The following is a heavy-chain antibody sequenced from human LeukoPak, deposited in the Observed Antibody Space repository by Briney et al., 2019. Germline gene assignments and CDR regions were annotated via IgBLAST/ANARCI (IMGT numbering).Heavy chain of an antibody. Sequence: GGSLRLSCAASGFTLDDYGMSWVRQAPGKGLEWVSGINWNGGSTGYVDSVKGRFTISRDNAKNSLFLHMNSLRVEDTALYYCARESGPGGSYIYGGLFDYWGQGTLVTVSS. D-gene: IGHD1-26*01. CDR2: INWNGGST. CDR3: ARESGPGGSYIYGGLFDY. CDR1: GFTLDDYG. J-gene: IGHJ4*02. V-gene: IGHV3-20*04.